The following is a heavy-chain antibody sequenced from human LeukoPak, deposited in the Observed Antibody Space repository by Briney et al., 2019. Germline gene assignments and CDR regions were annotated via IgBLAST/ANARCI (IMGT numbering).Heavy chain of an antibody. D-gene: IGHD4-17*01. CDR1: GVSIGTYY. V-gene: IGHV4-59*01. CDR3: ARYGYYGMDV. CDR2: IYYSGST. J-gene: IGHJ6*02. Sequence: SETLSLTCTVSGVSIGTYYWTWIRQPPGKGLEWIGNIYYSGSTNYNPSLKSRVTISVDTSKNQFSLKVSSVTAADTAVYYCARYGYYGMDVWGQGTTVTVSS.